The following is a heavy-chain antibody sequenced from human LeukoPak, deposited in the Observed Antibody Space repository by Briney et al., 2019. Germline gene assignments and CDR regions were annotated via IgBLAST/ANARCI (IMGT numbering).Heavy chain of an antibody. J-gene: IGHJ4*02. CDR2: IYYSGST. CDR3: ARAQSRWADYDY. CDR1: GGSFSGYY. V-gene: IGHV4-34*01. D-gene: IGHD6-13*01. Sequence: PSETLSLTCAVYGGSFSGYYWSWIRQPPGKGLEWIGSIYYSGSTYYNPSLKSRVTISVDTSKNQFSLKLSSVTAADTAVYYCARAQSRWADYDYWGQGTLVTVSS.